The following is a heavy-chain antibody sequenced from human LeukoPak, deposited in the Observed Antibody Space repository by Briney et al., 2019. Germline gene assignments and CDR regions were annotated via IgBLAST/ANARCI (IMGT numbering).Heavy chain of an antibody. J-gene: IGHJ4*02. CDR3: ASGGNTAMADY. CDR2: IYYSGST. Sequence: PSETLSPTCTVSGGSISSYYWSWIRQPPGKGLEWIGYIYYSGSTNYNPSLKSRVTISVDTSKNQFSLKLSSVTAADTAVYYCASGGNTAMADYWGQGTLVTVSS. V-gene: IGHV4-59*01. D-gene: IGHD5-18*01. CDR1: GGSISSYY.